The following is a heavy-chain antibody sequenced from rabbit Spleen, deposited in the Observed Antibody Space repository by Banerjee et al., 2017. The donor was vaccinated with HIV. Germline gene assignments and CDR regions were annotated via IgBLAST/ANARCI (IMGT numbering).Heavy chain of an antibody. Sequence: QSLEESGGDLVKPGASLTLTCTASGFSFSSDYWMCWVRQAPGKGLEWIACIYTGSSGTTYYASWAKGRFTISSHNAQNTLYLQLNSLTAADTATYFCARDGAGSSYFNLWGPGTLVTVS. D-gene: IGHD8-1*01. V-gene: IGHV1S40*01. CDR1: GFSFSSDYW. CDR2: IYTGSSGTT. CDR3: ARDGAGSSYFNL. J-gene: IGHJ4*01.